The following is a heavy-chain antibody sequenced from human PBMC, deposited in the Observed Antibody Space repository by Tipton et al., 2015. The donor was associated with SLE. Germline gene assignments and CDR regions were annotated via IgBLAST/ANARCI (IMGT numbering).Heavy chain of an antibody. V-gene: IGHV4-34*01. J-gene: IGHJ2*01. CDR2: IYSRGIP. D-gene: IGHD2-8*02. CDR1: GGSFSDYY. Sequence: GLVKPSETLSLTCAVYGGSFSDYYCTWIRPPPGKGLEWIGNIYSRGIPNYNPSLKSRVTISVDTSKNQFSLKLSSVTAADTAVYYCARGLGYCTGGVCSIYWYLDRWGRGTLVTVSS. CDR3: ARGLGYCTGGVCSIYWYLDR.